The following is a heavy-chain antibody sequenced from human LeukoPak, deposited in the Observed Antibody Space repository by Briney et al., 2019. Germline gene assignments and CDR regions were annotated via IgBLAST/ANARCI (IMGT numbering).Heavy chain of an antibody. CDR2: ISWNSGNI. CDR1: GFTFDDYA. CDR3: AKDRSRYYYYGMDV. J-gene: IGHJ6*02. Sequence: GGSLRLSCAASGFTFDDYAMHWVRQAPGKGLEWVSGISWNSGNIGYADSVKGRFTISRDNAKNSLYLQMNSLRAEDTALYYCAKDRSRYYYYGMDVWGQGTTVTVSS. V-gene: IGHV3-9*01.